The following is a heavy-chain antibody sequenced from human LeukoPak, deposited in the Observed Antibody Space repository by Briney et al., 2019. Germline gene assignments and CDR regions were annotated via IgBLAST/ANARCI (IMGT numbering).Heavy chain of an antibody. J-gene: IGHJ4*02. Sequence: SETLSLTCTVSGVSISSSNSYWGWIRQPPGKGLEWIGSIYYSGNTYYNASLKSQVSISIDTSKNQFSLKLTSVTAADTAVYYCARDFSSYYDSTSNYGDAYFDYWGQGTLVTVSS. D-gene: IGHD3-22*01. CDR2: IYYSGNT. CDR1: GVSISSSNSY. CDR3: ARDFSSYYDSTSNYGDAYFDY. V-gene: IGHV4-39*02.